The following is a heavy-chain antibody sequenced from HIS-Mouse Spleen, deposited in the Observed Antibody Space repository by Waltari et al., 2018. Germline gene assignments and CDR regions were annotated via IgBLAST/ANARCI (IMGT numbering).Heavy chain of an antibody. J-gene: IGHJ1*01. V-gene: IGHV4-38-2*02. D-gene: IGHD2-8*01. CDR1: GYSISSGYY. CDR2: IYHSGGT. CDR3: ARDSWAYAIEYFQH. Sequence: QVQLQESGPGLVKPSETLSLTCTVSGYSISSGYYWGWIRQPPGQGLEWIGRIYHSGGTYYNPSLKSRVTISVDTSKNQCSLKLSSVTAADTAVYYCARDSWAYAIEYFQHWGQGTLVTVSS.